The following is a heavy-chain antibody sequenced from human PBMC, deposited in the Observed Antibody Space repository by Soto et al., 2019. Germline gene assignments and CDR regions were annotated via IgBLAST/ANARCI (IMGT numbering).Heavy chain of an antibody. CDR2: IWYDGSNK. CDR3: ARDSLVYCGGDCPFDY. J-gene: IGHJ4*02. CDR1: GFTFSSYG. V-gene: IGHV3-33*01. D-gene: IGHD2-21*02. Sequence: PGGSLRLSCAASGFTFSSYGMHWVRQAPGKGLEWVAVIWYDGSNKYYADSVKGRFTISRDNSKNTLYLQMNSLRAEDTAVYYCARDSLVYCGGDCPFDYWGQGTLVTVSS.